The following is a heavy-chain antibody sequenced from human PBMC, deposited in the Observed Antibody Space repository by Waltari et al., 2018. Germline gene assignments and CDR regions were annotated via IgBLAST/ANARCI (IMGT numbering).Heavy chain of an antibody. CDR2: GDQSGST. D-gene: IGHD5-12*01. CDR3: ARFGSDSGYDPEGFDY. CDR1: CYSIRIGYY. V-gene: IGHV4-38-2*01. J-gene: IGHJ4*02. Sequence: QVQLQESGPGLVKPSETLSLTCAVSCYSIRIGYYWAWIRQPPGKGLEWIGSGDQSGSTYYNPSLKSRVTISVDTSKNQFALKLSSVTAADTAVYYCARFGSDSGYDPEGFDYWGQGTLVTVSS.